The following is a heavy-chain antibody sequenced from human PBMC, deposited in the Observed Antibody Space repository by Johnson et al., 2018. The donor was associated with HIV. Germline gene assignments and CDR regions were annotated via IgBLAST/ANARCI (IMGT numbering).Heavy chain of an antibody. CDR2: IKQDGGEK. CDR3: ARDKGRGAFDI. Sequence: VQLVESGGGVVQPGRSLRLSCAASGFTFSSYAMHWVRQAPGKGLAWVANIKQDGGEKYYADSVKGRVTISRDNAKKSLYLQMNSLRAEDTAVYYCARDKGRGAFDIWGQGTMVTVSS. D-gene: IGHD3-10*01. V-gene: IGHV3-7*01. J-gene: IGHJ3*02. CDR1: GFTFSSYA.